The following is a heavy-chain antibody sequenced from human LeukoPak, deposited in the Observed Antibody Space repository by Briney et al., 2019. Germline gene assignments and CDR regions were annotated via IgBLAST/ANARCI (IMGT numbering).Heavy chain of an antibody. Sequence: GGSLRLSCAASGFTVSSNCMSWVRQAPGKGLEWVSLICSGGNTYYADSVKGRFTISRDNAKNTLYLQMNSLRAEDTAVYYCAKWMGLSYYDSSGYGETAFDYWGQGTLVTVSS. J-gene: IGHJ4*02. CDR1: GFTVSSNC. D-gene: IGHD3-22*01. CDR3: AKWMGLSYYDSSGYGETAFDY. V-gene: IGHV3-53*01. CDR2: ICSGGNT.